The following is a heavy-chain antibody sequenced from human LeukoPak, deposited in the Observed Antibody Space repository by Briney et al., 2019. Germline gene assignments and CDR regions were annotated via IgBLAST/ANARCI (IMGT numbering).Heavy chain of an antibody. V-gene: IGHV1-18*01. CDR3: ARGVWYCSSTSCPDAFDI. CDR2: INAYNGNT. D-gene: IGHD2-2*01. J-gene: IGHJ3*02. Sequence: GASVKVSCKASGYTFTSYGISWVRQAPGQGLEWMGWINAYNGNTNYAQKLQGRVTMTTDTSTSTAYMELRSLRSDDTAVYYCARGVWYCSSTSCPDAFDIWGQGTMVTVSS. CDR1: GYTFTSYG.